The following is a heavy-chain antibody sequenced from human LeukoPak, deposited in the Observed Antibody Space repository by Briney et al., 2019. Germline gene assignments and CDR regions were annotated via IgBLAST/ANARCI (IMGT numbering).Heavy chain of an antibody. Sequence: QAGGSLRLSCAASGFTFSSYVMSWVRQAPGKGLEWVSAISGSGGSTYYADSVSVEGRFTISRDNSKNTLYLQMSSLRPEDTAMYYCAPMSMAPPLQDWGHGTLVTVSS. CDR1: GFTFSSYV. D-gene: IGHD4/OR15-4a*01. CDR3: APMSMAPPLQD. V-gene: IGHV3-23*01. CDR2: ISGSGGST. J-gene: IGHJ1*01.